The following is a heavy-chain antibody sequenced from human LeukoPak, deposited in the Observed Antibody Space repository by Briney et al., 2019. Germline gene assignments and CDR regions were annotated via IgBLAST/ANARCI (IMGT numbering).Heavy chain of an antibody. Sequence: SGGSLRLSCAASGFTFSSYEMNWVRQAPGKGLEWVSSISSSSSYIYYADSVKGRFTISRDNAKNSLYLQMNSLRAEDTAVYYCARDGDTVLTRGYYYYMDVWGKGTTVTVSS. D-gene: IGHD4-23*01. J-gene: IGHJ6*03. CDR2: ISSSSSYI. CDR3: ARDGDTVLTRGYYYYMDV. CDR1: GFTFSSYE. V-gene: IGHV3-21*01.